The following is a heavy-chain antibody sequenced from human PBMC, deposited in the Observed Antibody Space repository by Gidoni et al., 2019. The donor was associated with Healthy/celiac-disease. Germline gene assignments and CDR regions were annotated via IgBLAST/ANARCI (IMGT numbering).Heavy chain of an antibody. D-gene: IGHD6-6*01. V-gene: IGHV3-9*01. CDR3: AKGAARPQGYYFDY. Sequence: EVQLVESGGGLVQPGRSLRLSCSASGFPFADYAMHWVRQAPGKGLEWVSGISWNSGSIGYADSVKGRFTISRDNAKNSLYLQMNSLRAEDTALYYCAKGAARPQGYYFDYWGQGTLVTVSS. CDR1: GFPFADYA. J-gene: IGHJ4*02. CDR2: ISWNSGSI.